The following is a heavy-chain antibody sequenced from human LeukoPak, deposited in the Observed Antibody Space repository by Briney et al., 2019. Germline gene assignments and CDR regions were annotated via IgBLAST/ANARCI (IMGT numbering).Heavy chain of an antibody. CDR1: TFTFSNYW. J-gene: IGHJ3*02. D-gene: IGHD1-14*01. CDR3: ARDVLAAGATGTFDI. V-gene: IGHV3-7*03. Sequence: GGSLRLSCAASTFTFSNYWMSWVRQAPGKGLEWVANIKQDGSEKYYVDSVKGRFTISRDNAKTSLYLQMKSLRAEDTAVYYCARDVLAAGATGTFDIWGQGTMVTVSS. CDR2: IKQDGSEK.